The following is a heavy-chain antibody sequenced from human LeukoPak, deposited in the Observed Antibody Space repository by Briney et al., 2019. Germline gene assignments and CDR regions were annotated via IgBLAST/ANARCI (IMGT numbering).Heavy chain of an antibody. V-gene: IGHV3-30*03. D-gene: IGHD5/OR15-5a*01. Sequence: PGGSLRLSCAASGFTFSSYGMHWVRQAPGKGLEWVAVISYDGSNKYYADSVKGRFTISRDNSKNTLYLQMNSLRDEDTALYYCARDVFYAFDIWGLGTVVTVSS. J-gene: IGHJ3*02. CDR1: GFTFSSYG. CDR3: ARDVFYAFDI. CDR2: ISYDGSNK.